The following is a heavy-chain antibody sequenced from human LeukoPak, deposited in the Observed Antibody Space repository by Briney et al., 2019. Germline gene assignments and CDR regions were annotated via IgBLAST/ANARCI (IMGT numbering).Heavy chain of an antibody. D-gene: IGHD3-22*01. Sequence: SGTLSLTCAVSGGSISSSNWWSWIRQPAGKGLEWIGRIYTSGSTNYNPSLKSRVTMSVDTSKNQFSLKLSSVTAADTAVYYCARLKYDSGGYYPALWGQGTLVTVSS. CDR3: ARLKYDSGGYYPAL. CDR2: IYTSGST. J-gene: IGHJ4*02. CDR1: GGSISSSNW. V-gene: IGHV4-4*07.